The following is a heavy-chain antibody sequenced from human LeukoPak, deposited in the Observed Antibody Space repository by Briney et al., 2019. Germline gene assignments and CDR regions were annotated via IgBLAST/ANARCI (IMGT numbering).Heavy chain of an antibody. D-gene: IGHD6-19*01. CDR2: IYYSGST. V-gene: IGHV4-59*01. CDR3: ARGSGYSSGWYPF. CDR1: GGSFSGYY. Sequence: PSETLSLTCAVYGGSFSGYYWSWIRQPPGKGLEWIGYIYYSGSTNYNPSLKSRVTISVDTSKNQFSLKLSSVTAADTAVYYCARGSGYSSGWYPFWGQGTLVTVSS. J-gene: IGHJ4*02.